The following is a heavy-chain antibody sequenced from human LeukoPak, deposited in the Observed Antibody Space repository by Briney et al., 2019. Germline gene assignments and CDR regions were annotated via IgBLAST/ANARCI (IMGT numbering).Heavy chain of an antibody. CDR2: INPSGGST. J-gene: IGHJ4*02. D-gene: IGHD1-26*01. CDR3: ARDLGGVGAITDYFDY. Sequence: ASVKVSCKASGYTFTSYFIHWVRQAPGQGLEWMAIINPSGGSTTYSQQFQGRITMTKDTSTSTVYMELSSLRSEDTAVYYCARDLGGVGAITDYFDYWGQGTLVTVSS. CDR1: GYTFTSYF. V-gene: IGHV1-46*01.